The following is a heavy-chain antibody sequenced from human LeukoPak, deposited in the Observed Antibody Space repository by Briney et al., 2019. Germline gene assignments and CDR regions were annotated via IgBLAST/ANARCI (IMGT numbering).Heavy chain of an antibody. CDR1: GVTFSSFV. J-gene: IGHJ4*02. CDR2: ISSDGSNQ. CDR3: AKAISGTWLFDY. Sequence: GGSLRLSCAASGVTFSSFVMRWVREAPGKGLGWVAVISSDGSNQYYADSVKGRFTISRDNSKNTLYLQLNSLRTEATAVFYCAKAISGTWLFDYWGQGTLVTVSS. D-gene: IGHD3-3*02. V-gene: IGHV3-30*18.